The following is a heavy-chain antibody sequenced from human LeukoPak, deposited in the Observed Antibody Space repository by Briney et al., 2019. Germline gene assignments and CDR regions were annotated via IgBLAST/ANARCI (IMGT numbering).Heavy chain of an antibody. Sequence: GGSLRLSCAASGFTFSSYAMHWVRQAPGKGLEWVAVISYDGSNKYYADSVKGRFTISRDNSKNTLYLQMNSLRAEDTAVYYCARSLWWPHHDAFDIWGQGTMVTVSS. V-gene: IGHV3-30-3*01. CDR2: ISYDGSNK. CDR1: GFTFSSYA. D-gene: IGHD2-21*01. J-gene: IGHJ3*02. CDR3: ARSLWWPHHDAFDI.